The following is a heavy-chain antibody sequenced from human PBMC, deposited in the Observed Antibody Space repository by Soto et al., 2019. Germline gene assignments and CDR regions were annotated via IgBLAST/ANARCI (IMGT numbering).Heavy chain of an antibody. CDR2: IYPGDSDT. J-gene: IGHJ4*02. Sequence: HGESLKISCKGSGYSFSRYWIAWVRQTPGKGLEWMGLIYPGDSDTRYSPSFQGQVTISADKSITTAYLRWSSLKASDTAIYYCARDTFSGDSSGPHYWGQGTLVTVSS. V-gene: IGHV5-51*01. CDR1: GYSFSRYW. CDR3: ARDTFSGDSSGPHY. D-gene: IGHD3-22*01.